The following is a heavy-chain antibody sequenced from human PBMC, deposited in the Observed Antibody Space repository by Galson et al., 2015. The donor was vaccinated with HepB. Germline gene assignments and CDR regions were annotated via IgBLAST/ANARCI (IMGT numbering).Heavy chain of an antibody. J-gene: IGHJ4*02. CDR3: ASNTRGNYFDY. CDR2: IKQDGSEK. CDR1: GFTFSNAW. V-gene: IGHV3-7*03. Sequence: SLRLSCAASGFTFSNAWMSWVRQAPGKGLEWVANIKQDGSEKYYVDSVKGRFTIPRDNAKNSLYLQMNSLRAEDTAVYYCASNTRGNYFDYWGQGTLVTVSS. D-gene: IGHD3-10*01.